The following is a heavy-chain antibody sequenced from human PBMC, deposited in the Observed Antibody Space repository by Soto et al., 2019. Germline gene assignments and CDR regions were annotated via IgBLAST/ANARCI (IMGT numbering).Heavy chain of an antibody. CDR2: IYSGGST. D-gene: IGHD5-12*01. CDR1: GFTVSSNY. Sequence: EVQLVESGGGLVQPGGSLRLSCAASGFTVSSNYMSWVRQAPGQGLEWVSVIYSGGSTYYADSVKGRFTICRDNSKNTLYLQMNSLRAEDTAVYYCARVSDNSGYVFYYYYMDVWGKGTTVTVSS. J-gene: IGHJ6*03. V-gene: IGHV3-66*01. CDR3: ARVSDNSGYVFYYYYMDV.